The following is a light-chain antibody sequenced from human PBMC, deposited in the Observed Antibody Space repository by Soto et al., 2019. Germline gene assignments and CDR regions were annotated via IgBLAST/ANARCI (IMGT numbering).Light chain of an antibody. Sequence: DLQMTQSPSSLSASVGDRVTITCRASQSISSYLSWYQQKPGKAPKLLIYAASSLQSGVPSRFSGSGSGTDFTLTISSLQPEDFATYYCQQSYSTITFGQGTRLEIK. CDR3: QQSYSTIT. V-gene: IGKV1-39*01. CDR1: QSISSY. J-gene: IGKJ5*01. CDR2: AAS.